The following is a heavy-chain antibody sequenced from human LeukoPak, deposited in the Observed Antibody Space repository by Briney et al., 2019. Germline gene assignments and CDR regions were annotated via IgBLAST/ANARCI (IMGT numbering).Heavy chain of an antibody. CDR2: INHSGST. Sequence: SETLSLTCAVYGGSFSGYCWSWIRQPPGKGLEWIGEINHSGSTNYNPSLKSRVTISVDTSKNQFSLKLSSVTAADTAVYYCARGRIAVAGTRSGYRYWGQGTLVTVSS. J-gene: IGHJ4*02. D-gene: IGHD6-19*01. V-gene: IGHV4-34*01. CDR1: GGSFSGYC. CDR3: ARGRIAVAGTRSGYRY.